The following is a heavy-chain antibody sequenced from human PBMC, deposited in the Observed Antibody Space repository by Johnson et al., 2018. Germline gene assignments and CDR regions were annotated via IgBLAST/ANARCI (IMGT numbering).Heavy chain of an antibody. CDR3: ARDYDGGNAYLFSYFHH. CDR1: GFTFSSYA. Sequence: QVQLVQSGGGVVQPGRSLRLSCAASGFTFSSYAMHWVRQAPGKGLEWVAVISYDGSHKYYADSVKGRFTISREYSKNTVSLQMNSLRAEDTAVYYCARDYDGGNAYLFSYFHHWGQGTLVTVSS. J-gene: IGHJ1*01. CDR2: ISYDGSHK. V-gene: IGHV3-30-3*01. D-gene: IGHD4-23*01.